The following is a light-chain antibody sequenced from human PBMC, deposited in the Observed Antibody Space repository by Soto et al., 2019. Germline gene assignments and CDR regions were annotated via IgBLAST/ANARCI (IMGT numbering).Light chain of an antibody. CDR3: QQYGSSGT. CDR2: GAS. CDR1: QSVSNNY. J-gene: IGKJ1*01. V-gene: IGKV3-20*01. Sequence: IVLTQSPGTLSLSPGERATLSCRASQSVSNNYLAWYQQKPGQAPRLLIYGASNSATGIPDRFSGSGSGTDFTLTISRLEPEDLAVYYCQQYGSSGTFGQGTKGDIK.